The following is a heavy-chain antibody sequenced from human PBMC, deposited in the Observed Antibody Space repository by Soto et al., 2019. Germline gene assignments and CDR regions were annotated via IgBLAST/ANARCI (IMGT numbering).Heavy chain of an antibody. D-gene: IGHD2-15*01. CDR2: IYYSGST. J-gene: IGHJ4*02. V-gene: IGHV4-39*01. Sequence: PSETLSLTCTVSGGSISSSSYYWGWIRQPPGKGLEWIGSIYYSGSTYYNLSLKSRVTISVDTSKNQFPLKLSSVTAADTAVYFCARLPGYCSGDSIRIDYWGQGTLVTVSS. CDR3: ARLPGYCSGDSIRIDY. CDR1: GGSISSSSYY.